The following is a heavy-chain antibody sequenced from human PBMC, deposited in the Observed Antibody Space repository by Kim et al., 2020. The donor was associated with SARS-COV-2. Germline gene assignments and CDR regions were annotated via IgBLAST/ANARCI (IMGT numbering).Heavy chain of an antibody. CDR3: ARGTGRRSGYYWAGMDV. CDR1: GFTFSDYY. J-gene: IGHJ6*02. V-gene: IGHV3-11*01. CDR2: IIGSGGTN. Sequence: GGSLRLSCAASGFTFSDYYMSWIRQAPGKGLEWVAYIIGSGGTNCNADSVKGRFTISRDNAKNSLYLQMNSLRAEDTAVYYCARGTGRRSGYYWAGMDVWGQGTTVTVSS. D-gene: IGHD3-3*01.